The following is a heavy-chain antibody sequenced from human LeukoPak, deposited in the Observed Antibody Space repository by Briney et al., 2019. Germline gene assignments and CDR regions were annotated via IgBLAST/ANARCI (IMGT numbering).Heavy chain of an antibody. D-gene: IGHD3-10*01. J-gene: IGHJ4*02. Sequence: ASVKVSCKASGYTLTSYYMHWVRQAPGQGLEWMGIINPSGGSTSYAQKFQGRVTMTRDMSTSTVYMELSSLRSEDTAVYYCARARITIGLIDYWGQGTLVTVSS. V-gene: IGHV1-46*01. CDR1: GYTLTSYY. CDR3: ARARITIGLIDY. CDR2: INPSGGST.